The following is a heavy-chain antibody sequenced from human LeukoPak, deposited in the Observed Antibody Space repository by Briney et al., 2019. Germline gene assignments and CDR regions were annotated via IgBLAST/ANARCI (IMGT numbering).Heavy chain of an antibody. CDR1: GFTFSSYS. Sequence: PGGSLRLSCAASGFTFSSYSMNWVRQAPGKGLEWVSSISSSSSYIYYADSVKGLFTISRDNAKNSLYLQMNSLRAEDTAVYYCERVSSKYGDYVEFYFDYWGQGSLVTVSS. CDR3: ERVSSKYGDYVEFYFDY. D-gene: IGHD4-17*01. CDR2: ISSSSSYI. V-gene: IGHV3-21*04. J-gene: IGHJ4*02.